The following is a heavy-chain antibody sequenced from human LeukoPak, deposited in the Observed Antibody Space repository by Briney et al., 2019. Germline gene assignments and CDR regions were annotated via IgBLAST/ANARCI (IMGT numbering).Heavy chain of an antibody. CDR3: ARRRTVSTTGRFDP. J-gene: IGHJ5*02. CDR2: IYYSGNT. D-gene: IGHD5/OR15-5a*01. CDR1: GGSISSYY. Sequence: PSETLSLTCTVSGGSISSYYWSWIRQPPGKGLEWIGSIYYSGNTYYNPSLKSRVNISVDTSKNQVSLKLSSVTAADTAVYYCARRRTVSTTGRFDPWGQGILVTVSS. V-gene: IGHV4-59*05.